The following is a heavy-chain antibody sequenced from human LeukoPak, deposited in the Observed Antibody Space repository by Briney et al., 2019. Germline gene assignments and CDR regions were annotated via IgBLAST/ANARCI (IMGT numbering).Heavy chain of an antibody. V-gene: IGHV4-59*08. Sequence: SETLSLTCTVSGGSISSYYWSWIRQPPGKGLEWIGYFYYSGSTNYNPSLKSRVTMSVDTSKNRFYLRLISGTAADTAVYYCARHLSQEYYGSGSYQYWGQGTLVTVSS. D-gene: IGHD3-10*01. CDR3: ARHLSQEYYGSGSYQY. CDR2: FYYSGST. J-gene: IGHJ4*02. CDR1: GGSISSYY.